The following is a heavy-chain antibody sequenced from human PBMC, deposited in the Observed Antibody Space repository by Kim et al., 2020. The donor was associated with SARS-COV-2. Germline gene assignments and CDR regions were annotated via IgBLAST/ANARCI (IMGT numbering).Heavy chain of an antibody. Sequence: YADSVKGRFTISRDNSKNTLYLQMNSLRAEDTAVYYCAKGHKVDTAIVYWGQGTLVTVSS. CDR3: AKGHKVDTAIVY. D-gene: IGHD5-18*01. J-gene: IGHJ4*02. V-gene: IGHV3-23*01.